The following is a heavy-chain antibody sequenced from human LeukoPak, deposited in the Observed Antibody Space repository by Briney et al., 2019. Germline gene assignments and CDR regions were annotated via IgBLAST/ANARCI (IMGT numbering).Heavy chain of an antibody. V-gene: IGHV1-2*02. Sequence: GASVKVSCKASGYTFTGYYMHWVRQAPGQGLEWMGWINPNSGGTNYAQKFQGRVTMTRDTSISTAYMELSRLRSDDTAVYYCARETSIAARQTLLFDYWGQGTLVTVSS. D-gene: IGHD6-6*01. CDR3: ARETSIAARQTLLFDY. J-gene: IGHJ4*02. CDR1: GYTFTGYY. CDR2: INPNSGGT.